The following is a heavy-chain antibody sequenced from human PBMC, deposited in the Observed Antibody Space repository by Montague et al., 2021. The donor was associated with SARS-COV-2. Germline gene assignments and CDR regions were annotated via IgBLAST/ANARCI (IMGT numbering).Heavy chain of an antibody. CDR1: GGSISSGSYY. J-gene: IGHJ4*02. CDR3: ARASGSGSYLVY. V-gene: IGHV4-61*02. Sequence: TLSLTCTVSGGSISSGSYYWSWIRQPAGKGLEWIGRIYTSGSTNYNPSLKSRVTISVDTSKNQFSLKLSSVTAAGTAVYYCARASGSGSYLVYWGQGTLVTVSS. D-gene: IGHD3-10*01. CDR2: IYTSGST.